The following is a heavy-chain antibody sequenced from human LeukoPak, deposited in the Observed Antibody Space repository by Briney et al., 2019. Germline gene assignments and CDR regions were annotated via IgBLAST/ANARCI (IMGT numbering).Heavy chain of an antibody. CDR1: GYTFTGHY. J-gene: IGHJ4*02. CDR2: INPDSGGS. CDR3: ARDMTGGIWARATSFDH. V-gene: IGHV1-2*02. Sequence: GASVKVSCKASGYTFTGHYMHWVRQAPGQGPEWMGWINPDSGGSEYGQKFQGRVTFTSDTSSTTIYMEVRSLKSDDTAVYYCARDMTGGIWARATSFDHWGQGTLVTVSS. D-gene: IGHD1-14*01.